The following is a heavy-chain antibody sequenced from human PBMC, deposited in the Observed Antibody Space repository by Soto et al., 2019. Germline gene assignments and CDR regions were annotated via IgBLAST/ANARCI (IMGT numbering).Heavy chain of an antibody. D-gene: IGHD3-22*01. CDR1: GGSISSGGYY. V-gene: IGHV4-31*03. Sequence: QVQLQESGPGLVKPSQTLSLTCTVSGGSISSGGYYWSWIRQHPGKGLEWIGYVYYSGSTYYIPSLKSRVTISVDTSKNQFSLKLSSVTAADTAVYYCARSVKDYYDSSGYYFDYWGQGTLVTVSS. J-gene: IGHJ4*02. CDR3: ARSVKDYYDSSGYYFDY. CDR2: VYYSGST.